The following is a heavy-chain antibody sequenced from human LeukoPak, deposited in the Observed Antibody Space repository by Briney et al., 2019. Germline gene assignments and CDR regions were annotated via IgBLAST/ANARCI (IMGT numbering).Heavy chain of an antibody. V-gene: IGHV1-18*01. J-gene: IGHJ4*02. CDR1: GYTFTGYG. CDR2: ISAYNGNT. Sequence: ASVKVSCKASGYTFTGYGISWVRQAPGQGLEWMGWISAYNGNTNYAEKFQGRSTMTTDTSTSTAYMELRSLRADDTAVYYCARGGLSARIDYWGQGTLVTVSS. D-gene: IGHD1-26*01. CDR3: ARGGLSARIDY.